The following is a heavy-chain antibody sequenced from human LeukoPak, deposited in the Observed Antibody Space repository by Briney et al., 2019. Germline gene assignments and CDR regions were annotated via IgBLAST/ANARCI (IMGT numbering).Heavy chain of an antibody. V-gene: IGHV1-46*03. CDR1: GYTSTSYY. Sequence: ASVKVSCKASGYTSTSYYMHWVRQAPGQGLEWMGIINPSGCSTSYAQKFQGRVTMTRDTSTSTVYMELCSLRSEDTAVYYCARVYCSSTSCLNWFDPWGQGTLVTVSS. CDR3: ARVYCSSTSCLNWFDP. J-gene: IGHJ5*02. CDR2: INPSGCST. D-gene: IGHD2-2*01.